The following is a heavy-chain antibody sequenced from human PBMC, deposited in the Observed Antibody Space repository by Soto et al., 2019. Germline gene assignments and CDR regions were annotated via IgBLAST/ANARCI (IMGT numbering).Heavy chain of an antibody. CDR2: IKEDGSEK. CDR1: GFSFSDSW. CDR3: ASFGRHG. V-gene: IGHV3-7*01. Sequence: GGSMRLSCAASGFSFSDSWMDWVRQAPGKGPGWVANIKEDGSEKNYVDSVKGRFTISRDNAKNSLYLQMNSLRAEDTAVYYCASFGRHGWGQGTTVTVSS. J-gene: IGHJ6*02. D-gene: IGHD3-16*01.